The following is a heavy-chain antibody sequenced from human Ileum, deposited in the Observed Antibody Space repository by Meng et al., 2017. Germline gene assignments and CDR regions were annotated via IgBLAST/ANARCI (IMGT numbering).Heavy chain of an antibody. CDR2: IFQSGRT. J-gene: IGHJ4*02. D-gene: IGHD3-10*02. V-gene: IGHV4-4*02. CDR3: ATSNDRDVYYLGY. CDR1: GTW. Sequence: QGGQKAWGPVVGTPSGTLALTCAVSGTWWSWVRRPPGKWMEWIGEIFQSGRTNYNPSLKSRVTISIDKSKSQISLQLSAVTAADTAVYSCATSNDRDVYYLGYWGQGTLVTVSS.